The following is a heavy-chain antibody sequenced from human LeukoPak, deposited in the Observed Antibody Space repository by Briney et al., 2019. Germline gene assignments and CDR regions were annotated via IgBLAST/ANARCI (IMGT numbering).Heavy chain of an antibody. J-gene: IGHJ6*03. Sequence: GGSLRLSCAASGFTFSSYSMNWVRQAPGKGLEWVSSISSSSSYIYYADSVKGRFTISRDNAKNSLYLQMNSLRAEDTAVYYCAGGFKNYYGSGSPRGYYMDVWGKGTTVTVSS. D-gene: IGHD3-10*01. CDR1: GFTFSSYS. V-gene: IGHV3-21*01. CDR2: ISSSSSYI. CDR3: AGGFKNYYGSGSPRGYYMDV.